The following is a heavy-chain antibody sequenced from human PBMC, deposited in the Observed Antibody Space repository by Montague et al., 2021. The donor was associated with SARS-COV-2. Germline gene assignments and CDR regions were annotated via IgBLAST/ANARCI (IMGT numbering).Heavy chain of an antibody. CDR3: ARPPTFYYESSGYYSN. Sequence: SLRLSCAASGFALSDYYMAWIRQAPGKGLEWLAYISHSSSTIAYADSVKGRFTISRDNANNSVHLHMTNLRVEDTAVYYCARPPTFYYESSGYYSNWGQGAQVTVTS. V-gene: IGHV3-11*01. D-gene: IGHD3-22*01. CDR2: ISHSSSTI. J-gene: IGHJ4*02. CDR1: GFALSDYY.